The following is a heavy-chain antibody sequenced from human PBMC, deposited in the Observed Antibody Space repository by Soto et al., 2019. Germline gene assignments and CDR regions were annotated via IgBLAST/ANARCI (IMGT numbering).Heavy chain of an antibody. J-gene: IGHJ4*02. Sequence: GASVKVSCKASGYTFKSYDVMWVRKAPGQGLEWVGWISGHNGKADYAEKFQGRVTMTTDTSASTAYMELRSLRSDDTALYFCARDWGSTVTDILPYWGQGTQVTVSS. CDR2: ISGHNGKA. CDR1: GYTFKSYD. V-gene: IGHV1-18*04. D-gene: IGHD4-17*01. CDR3: ARDWGSTVTDILPY.